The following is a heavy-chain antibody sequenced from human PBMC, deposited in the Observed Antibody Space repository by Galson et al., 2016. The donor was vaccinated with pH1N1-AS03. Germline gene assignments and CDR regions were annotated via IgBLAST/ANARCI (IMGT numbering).Heavy chain of an antibody. D-gene: IGHD3-22*01. CDR3: ARESPPYENTWSSLAF. Sequence: SLRLSCAVSGFTFSSYSMQWVRQAPGKGLEWVAVILYDGNRKDYADSVKGRFTIARDNSENRLYLQMNSLRVEDTAVYYCARESPPYENTWSSLAFWGQGTLVTVTS. J-gene: IGHJ4*02. CDR1: GFTFSSYS. V-gene: IGHV3-30-3*01. CDR2: ILYDGNRK.